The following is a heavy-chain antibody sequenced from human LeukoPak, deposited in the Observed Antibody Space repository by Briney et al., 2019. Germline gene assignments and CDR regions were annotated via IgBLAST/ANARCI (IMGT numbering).Heavy chain of an antibody. V-gene: IGHV3-30*18. D-gene: IGHD3-22*01. CDR1: GFPFSSYG. J-gene: IGHJ4*02. Sequence: GGSLRLSCAASGFPFSSYGMHWVRQAPGKGLEWVAVISHDGTNKYYVDSVKGRFTISRDNSKNTLYLQMNSLRAEDTAVYYCAKVNYYESSGYYDYWGQGTLVTVSS. CDR2: ISHDGTNK. CDR3: AKVNYYESSGYYDY.